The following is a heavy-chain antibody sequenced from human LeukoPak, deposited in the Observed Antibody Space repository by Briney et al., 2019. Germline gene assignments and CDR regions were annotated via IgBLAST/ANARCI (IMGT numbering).Heavy chain of an antibody. CDR1: RYTFTAYY. Sequence: ASVKVSCKASRYTFTAYYMHWVRQAPGQGLEWMGWIDPNSGGTNFAQKFQGRVTMTRDTSIITAYMELTSLTSDDTAVYYCARGAGTSWFDYWGQGILVIVSS. CDR2: IDPNSGGT. D-gene: IGHD2-2*01. V-gene: IGHV1-2*02. J-gene: IGHJ4*02. CDR3: ARGAGTSWFDY.